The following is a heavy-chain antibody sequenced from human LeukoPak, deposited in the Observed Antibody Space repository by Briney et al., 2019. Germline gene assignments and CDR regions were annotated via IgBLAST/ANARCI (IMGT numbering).Heavy chain of an antibody. CDR2: IIPIFGTA. CDR1: GGTFSSYA. J-gene: IGHJ3*02. V-gene: IGHV1-69*06. D-gene: IGHD2-2*01. Sequence: SVKVSCKASGGTFSSYAISWVRQAPGQGLEWMGGIIPIFGTANYAQKYQGRVTITADKSTSTAYMELSSLRSEDTAVYYCARSSPGPANDAFDIWGQGTMVTVSS. CDR3: ARSSPGPANDAFDI.